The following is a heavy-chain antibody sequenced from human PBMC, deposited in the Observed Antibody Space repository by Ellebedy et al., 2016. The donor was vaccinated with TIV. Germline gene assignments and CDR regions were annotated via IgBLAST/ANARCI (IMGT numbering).Heavy chain of an antibody. J-gene: IGHJ4*02. CDR1: GFTFSSHW. D-gene: IGHD3-10*01. CDR3: ARGQVEDVVRGVSIDY. Sequence: PGESLKISCAVSGFTFSSHWMHWVRQAPGKGLVWVSHINSDGSTTRYADSVKGRFTISRDNAKNTLYLQMNSLRAEDTAVYYCARGQVEDVVRGVSIDYWGQGTLVTVSS. CDR2: INSDGSTT. V-gene: IGHV3-74*01.